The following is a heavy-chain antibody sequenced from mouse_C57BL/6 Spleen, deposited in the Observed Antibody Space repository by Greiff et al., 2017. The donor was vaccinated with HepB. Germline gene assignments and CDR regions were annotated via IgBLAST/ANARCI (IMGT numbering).Heavy chain of an antibody. CDR1: GYTFTSYW. D-gene: IGHD1-1*01. J-gene: IGHJ2*01. CDR2: IYPGSGST. Sequence: QVQLQQSGAELVKPGASVKMSCKASGYTFTSYWITWVKQRPGQGLEWIGDIYPGSGSTNYNEKFKSKATLTVDTSSSTAYMQLSSLTSEDSAVYYCARGPLYYYGSSYGYFDYWGQGTTLTVSS. V-gene: IGHV1-55*01. CDR3: ARGPLYYYGSSYGYFDY.